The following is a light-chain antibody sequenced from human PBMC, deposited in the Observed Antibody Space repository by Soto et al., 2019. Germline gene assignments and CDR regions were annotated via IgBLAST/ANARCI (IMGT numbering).Light chain of an antibody. CDR2: GAS. Sequence: EIVLTQSPGTLSLSPVERATLSCRASQSVSSNYLAWYQQKPGQAPRLLIYGASSRATGIPDRFSGSGSGTDFTLTISRLEPEDFAVYYCQQYGSSFGGGTKVDI. CDR3: QQYGSS. V-gene: IGKV3-20*01. J-gene: IGKJ4*01. CDR1: QSVSSNY.